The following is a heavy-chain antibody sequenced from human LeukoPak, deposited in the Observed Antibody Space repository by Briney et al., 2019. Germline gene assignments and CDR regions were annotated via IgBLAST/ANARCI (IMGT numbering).Heavy chain of an antibody. J-gene: IGHJ6*04. CDR1: GFTFSSYG. Sequence: GGSLRLSCAASGFTFSSYGMHWVRQAPGKGLEWVSGISGSGGSTYYADSVKGRITISRDNSKNTLYLQMNSLRAEDTAVYYCAKDSTVTSLYYYYGMDVWGKGTTVTVSS. CDR3: AKDSTVTSLYYYYGMDV. CDR2: ISGSGGST. V-gene: IGHV3-23*01. D-gene: IGHD4-17*01.